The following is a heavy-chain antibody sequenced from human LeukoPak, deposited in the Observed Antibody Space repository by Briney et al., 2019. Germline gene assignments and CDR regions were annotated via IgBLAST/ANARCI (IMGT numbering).Heavy chain of an antibody. Sequence: ASVKVSCKASGYTFTSYYMHWVRQATGQGLGWMGIINPSGGSTSYAQKFQGRVTMTRDTSTSTVYMELSSLRSEDTAVYYCALGRALADYYFDYWGQGTLVTVSS. CDR3: ALGRALADYYFDY. D-gene: IGHD1-26*01. CDR2: INPSGGST. CDR1: GYTFTSYY. V-gene: IGHV1-46*01. J-gene: IGHJ4*02.